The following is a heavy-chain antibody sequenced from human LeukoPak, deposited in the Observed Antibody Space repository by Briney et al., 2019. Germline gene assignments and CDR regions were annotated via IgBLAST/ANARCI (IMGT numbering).Heavy chain of an antibody. CDR1: GFTFSNYF. D-gene: IGHD6-6*01. V-gene: IGHV3-11*04. CDR3: ARGLSGYASSLGY. J-gene: IGHJ4*02. Sequence: GGSLRLSCAASGFTFSNYFMSWIRQAPGKGLQWASYISGSGNTINYADSVKGRFTISRDNAKNSLYLQMNSLRAEDTAVYYCARGLSGYASSLGYWGQGTLVTVSA. CDR2: ISGSGNTI.